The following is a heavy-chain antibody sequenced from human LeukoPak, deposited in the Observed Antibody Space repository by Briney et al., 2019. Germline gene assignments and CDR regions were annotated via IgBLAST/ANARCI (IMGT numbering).Heavy chain of an antibody. D-gene: IGHD1-26*01. Sequence: ASVKVSCKASGYTFTGYYMHWVRQAPGQGLEWMGRVNPHGGGTSYAQKFQGRVTMTRDTSISTAYMELSRLRSDDTAVYYCARERLHAVGDYWGQGTLVTVSS. J-gene: IGHJ4*02. CDR3: ARERLHAVGDY. V-gene: IGHV1-2*06. CDR1: GYTFTGYY. CDR2: VNPHGGGT.